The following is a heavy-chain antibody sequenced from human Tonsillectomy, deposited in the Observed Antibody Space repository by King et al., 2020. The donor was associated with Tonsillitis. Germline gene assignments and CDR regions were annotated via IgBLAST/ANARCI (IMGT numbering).Heavy chain of an antibody. CDR2: IYWDDVK. V-gene: IGHV2-5*02. CDR3: GRTNLDV. CDR1: GFSLSTSGVG. D-gene: IGHD1-14*01. Sequence: TLKESGPTLMKPTQTLTLTCTFSGFSLSTSGVGVGWIRQPPGKALEWLALIYWDDVKRYSPSLKTRLTITKDTSNNQVVLTMTNMDPVDTATYYRGRTNLDVWGKGMTVTVSS. J-gene: IGHJ6*04.